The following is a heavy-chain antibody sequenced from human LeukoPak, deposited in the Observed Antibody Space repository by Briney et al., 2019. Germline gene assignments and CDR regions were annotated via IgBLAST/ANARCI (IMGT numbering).Heavy chain of an antibody. V-gene: IGHV3-48*03. D-gene: IGHD1-26*01. CDR1: GFTFSSYE. CDR2: ISGSGSFI. J-gene: IGHJ4*02. CDR3: ARSSGSNRPFDY. Sequence: GGSLRLSCAASGFTFSSYEMNWVRQAPGKGLEWISYISGSGSFIHYADSVKGRFAISRDNAKNSLYVQMNSLRAEDTAVYYCARSSGSNRPFDYWGQGTLVTVSS.